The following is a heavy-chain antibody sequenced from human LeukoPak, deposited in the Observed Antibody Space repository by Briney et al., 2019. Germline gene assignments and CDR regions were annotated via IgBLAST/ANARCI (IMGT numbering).Heavy chain of an antibody. CDR2: IYSSGST. D-gene: IGHD3-22*01. CDR3: ARDSSGYYYELDY. V-gene: IGHV4-4*07. Sequence: SETLSLTCTVSGGSISGYYWSWIRQPAGKGLEWIGRIYSSGSTNYNPSLKSRFTMSVDTSKNQFSLKLSSVTAADTAVYYCARDSSGYYYELDYWGQGTLVTVSS. J-gene: IGHJ4*02. CDR1: GGSISGYY.